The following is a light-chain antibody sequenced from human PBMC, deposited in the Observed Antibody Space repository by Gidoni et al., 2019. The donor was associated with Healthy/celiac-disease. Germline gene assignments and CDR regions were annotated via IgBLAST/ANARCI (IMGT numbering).Light chain of an antibody. Sequence: DIQMTPSPPSLSASVGDRVTITCRASQSISSYLNWYQQKPGKAPKLLIYAASSLQSGVPSRFSGSGSGTDFTLTISSLQPEDFATYYCQQSYSTLVTFGQGTKLEIK. J-gene: IGKJ2*01. V-gene: IGKV1-39*01. CDR1: QSISSY. CDR2: AAS. CDR3: QQSYSTLVT.